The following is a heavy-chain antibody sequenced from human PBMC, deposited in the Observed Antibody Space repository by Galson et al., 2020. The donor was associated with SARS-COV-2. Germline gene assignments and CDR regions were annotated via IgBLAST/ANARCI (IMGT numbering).Heavy chain of an antibody. CDR1: GGSISSSSYY. Sequence: SETLSLTCTVSGGSISSSSYYWGWIRQPPGKGLEWIGSIYYSGSTYYNPSLKSRVTISVDTSKNQFSLKLSSVTAADTAVYYCAREEPMGYSSGYPFYYWGQGTLVTVSS. D-gene: IGHD3-22*01. CDR3: AREEPMGYSSGYPFYY. J-gene: IGHJ4*02. CDR2: IYYSGST. V-gene: IGHV4-39*07.